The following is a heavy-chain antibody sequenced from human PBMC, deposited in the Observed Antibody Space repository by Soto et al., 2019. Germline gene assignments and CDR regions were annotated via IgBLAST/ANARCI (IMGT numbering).Heavy chain of an antibody. V-gene: IGHV2-5*02. CDR1: GFSLSTGGVA. CDR3: AHRPIAGAGTSFEF. J-gene: IGHJ4*02. CDR2: IYWDGDK. Sequence: QITLKESGPTLVKPTQTLTLTCSFSGFSLSTGGVAVNWIRQSPGKAPEWLALIYWDGDKRYRPSLKNRLAITKDTSKNQVVLSMTDMDPVDTAIYYCAHRPIAGAGTSFEFWGQGTLVTVSS. D-gene: IGHD6-13*01.